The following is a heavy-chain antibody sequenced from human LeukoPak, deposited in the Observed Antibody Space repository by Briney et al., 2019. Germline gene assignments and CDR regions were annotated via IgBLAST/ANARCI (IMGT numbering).Heavy chain of an antibody. J-gene: IGHJ3*02. CDR1: GITFSSYG. CDR3: ARDDYYGSGSYWGAFDI. V-gene: IGHV3-21*01. Sequence: GGSLRLSCAASGITFSSYGMSWVRQAPGKGLEWVSSISSSSSYIYYADSVKGRFTISRDDAKNSLYLQMNSLRAEDTAMYYCARDDYYGSGSYWGAFDIWGQGTMVTVSS. D-gene: IGHD3-10*01. CDR2: ISSSSSYI.